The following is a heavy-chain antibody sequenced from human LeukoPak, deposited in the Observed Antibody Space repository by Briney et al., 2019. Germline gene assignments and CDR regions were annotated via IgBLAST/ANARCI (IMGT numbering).Heavy chain of an antibody. V-gene: IGHV4-31*03. D-gene: IGHD3-10*02. CDR1: GGSISSANYY. Sequence: SETLSLTCTVSGGSISSANYYWSWIRQHPGKGLEWIGYIYYTGSTYYNPSLKSRATTSVDTSNNQFSLKLSSVTAADTAVYYCARKMLGGFDYRGQGTLVTVSS. J-gene: IGHJ4*02. CDR2: IYYTGST. CDR3: ARKMLGGFDY.